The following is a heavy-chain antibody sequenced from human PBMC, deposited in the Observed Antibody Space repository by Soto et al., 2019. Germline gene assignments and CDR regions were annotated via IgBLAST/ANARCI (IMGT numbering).Heavy chain of an antibody. Sequence: PSETLSLTCAVYGGSFCAYHWSWIRQPPGKGLEWIGEINHSGGTKYNPSLKSRVTISVDTSKNQFSLKLSSVTAADTAVYYCARGMGAENTFYYYFGMDVWGQGTTVTASS. CDR1: GGSFCAYH. CDR2: INHSGGT. D-gene: IGHD3-16*01. CDR3: ARGMGAENTFYYYFGMDV. V-gene: IGHV4-34*01. J-gene: IGHJ6*02.